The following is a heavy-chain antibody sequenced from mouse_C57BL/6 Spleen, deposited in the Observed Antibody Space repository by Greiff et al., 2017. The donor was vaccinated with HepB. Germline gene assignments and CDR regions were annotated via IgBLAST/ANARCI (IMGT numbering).Heavy chain of an antibody. D-gene: IGHD2-3*01. CDR1: GYAFSSSW. J-gene: IGHJ3*01. CDR3: AGWLLVPFAY. CDR2: IYPGDGDT. Sequence: VQLQQSGPELVKPGASVKISCKASGYAFSSSWMNWVKQRPGKGLEWIGRIYPGDGDTNYNGKFKGKATLTADKSSSTAYMQLSSLTSEDSAVYFCAGWLLVPFAYWGQGTLVTVSA. V-gene: IGHV1-82*01.